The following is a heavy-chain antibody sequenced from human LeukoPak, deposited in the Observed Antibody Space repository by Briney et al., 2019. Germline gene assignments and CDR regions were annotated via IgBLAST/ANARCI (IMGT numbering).Heavy chain of an antibody. CDR1: GFTFSSYS. CDR2: ISSSSSYI. D-gene: IGHD4-17*01. J-gene: IGHJ4*02. Sequence: GSLRLSCAASGFTFSSYSMNWVRQAPRKGLEWVSSISSSSSYIYYADSVKGRFTISRDNAKNSLYLQMNSLRAEDTAVYYCARDSGYGDYEVDYWGQGTLVTVSS. CDR3: ARDSGYGDYEVDY. V-gene: IGHV3-21*01.